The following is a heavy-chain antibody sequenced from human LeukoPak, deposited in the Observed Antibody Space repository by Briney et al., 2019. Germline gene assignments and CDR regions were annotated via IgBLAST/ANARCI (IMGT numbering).Heavy chain of an antibody. Sequence: GGSLRLSCAASGFRFNTYWMSWVRQAPGKGLKWVANIKQDGNEKYYADSVKGRFTISRDNGKNSLDLQMNSLRADDTAVYYCARDTLGEGEDANYAVYYFDYWGQGTVVTVSS. CDR3: ARDTLGEGEDANYAVYYFDY. V-gene: IGHV3-7*01. J-gene: IGHJ4*02. CDR1: GFRFNTYW. D-gene: IGHD4/OR15-4a*01. CDR2: IKQDGNEK.